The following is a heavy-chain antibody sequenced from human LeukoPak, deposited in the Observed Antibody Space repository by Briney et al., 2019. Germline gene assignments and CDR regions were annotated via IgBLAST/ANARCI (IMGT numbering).Heavy chain of an antibody. CDR3: ARGGGYSGYDLYYFDY. D-gene: IGHD5-12*01. CDR2: ICTSGST. J-gene: IGHJ4*02. Sequence: PSETLSLTCTVSGGSISSGSYYWSWIRQPAGKGLEWIGRICTSGSTNYNPSLKSRVTISVDTSKNQFSLKLSSVTAADTAVYYCARGGGYSGYDLYYFDYWGQGTLVTVSS. V-gene: IGHV4-61*02. CDR1: GGSISSGSYY.